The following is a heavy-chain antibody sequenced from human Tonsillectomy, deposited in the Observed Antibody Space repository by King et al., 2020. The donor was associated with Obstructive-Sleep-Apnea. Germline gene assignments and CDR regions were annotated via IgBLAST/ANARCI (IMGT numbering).Heavy chain of an antibody. Sequence: QLVQSGAEVKKPGSSVKVSCKASGGTFSSYAISWVRQAPGQGLEWMGGIIPILGIANYAQKFQGRVTITADKSTCTAYMVLSSLRSEDTAVYYCARSPLGAANWFDPWGQGTLVTVSS. CDR1: GGTFSSYA. CDR2: IIPILGIA. J-gene: IGHJ5*02. CDR3: ARSPLGAANWFDP. D-gene: IGHD3-16*01. V-gene: IGHV1-69*10.